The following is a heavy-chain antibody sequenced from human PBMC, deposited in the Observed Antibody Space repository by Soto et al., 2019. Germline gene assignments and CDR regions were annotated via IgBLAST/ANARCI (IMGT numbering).Heavy chain of an antibody. V-gene: IGHV4-59*01. D-gene: IGHD1-26*01. CDR3: ARCLFSYGARFDP. CDR2: IYYSGST. Sequence: SETLSLTCTVSGGSISSYYWSWIRQPPGKGLKWIGYIYYSGSTNYNPSLKSRVTISVDTSKNQFSLKLSSVTAADTAVYYCARCLFSYGARFDPWGQGTLVT. J-gene: IGHJ5*02. CDR1: GGSISSYY.